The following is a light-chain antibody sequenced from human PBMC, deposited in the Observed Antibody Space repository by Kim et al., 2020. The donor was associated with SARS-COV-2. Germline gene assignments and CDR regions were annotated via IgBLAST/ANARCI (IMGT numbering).Light chain of an antibody. CDR2: DND. CDR1: SSNIGNNY. J-gene: IGLJ7*01. Sequence: QSVLTQPPSVSAAPGQKVTISCSGSSSNIGNNYVSWYQQLPGTTPKPLIYDNDKRPSGIPYRFSGAKSDASATLGITGLQTGDEADYYCGTWDSSLRGAVFGGGTQLTVL. CDR3: GTWDSSLRGAV. V-gene: IGLV1-51*01.